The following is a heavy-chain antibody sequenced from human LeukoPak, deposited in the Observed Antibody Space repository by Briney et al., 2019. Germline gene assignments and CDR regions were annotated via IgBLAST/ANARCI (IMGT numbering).Heavy chain of an antibody. Sequence: GGSLRLSCVASGFTISRYWMSWVRQAPGKGLEWAAHINEDGSDKYYVDAVKGRFTISRDNAKNSLSLQMNSLRAEDTAVFYCVGWTSGSPPTNIWGQGALVTVSS. CDR2: INEDGSDK. CDR1: GFTISRYW. V-gene: IGHV3-7*01. D-gene: IGHD6-19*01. J-gene: IGHJ4*02. CDR3: VGWTSGSPPTNI.